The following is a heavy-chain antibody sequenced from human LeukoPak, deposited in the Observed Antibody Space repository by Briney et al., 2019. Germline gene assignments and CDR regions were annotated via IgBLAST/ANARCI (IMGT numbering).Heavy chain of an antibody. V-gene: IGHV1-18*01. CDR1: GNTFTSYG. D-gene: IGHD2-21*01. CDR3: ARESRHGGDFDY. J-gene: IGHJ4*02. Sequence: ASVQVSCKASGNTFTSYGFSWVRQAPGQGLEWMGWISAYNGDRKYEQRLQGRVTLTTDTSTSTAYMELRSLISDDTAVYYCARESRHGGDFDYWGQGTLVTVSS. CDR2: ISAYNGDR.